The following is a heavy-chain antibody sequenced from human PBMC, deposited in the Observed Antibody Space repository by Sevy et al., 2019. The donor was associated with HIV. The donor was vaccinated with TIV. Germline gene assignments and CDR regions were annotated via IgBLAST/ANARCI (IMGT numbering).Heavy chain of an antibody. V-gene: IGHV1-18*04. D-gene: IGHD2-8*02. CDR3: ARDPGGVRAFDS. CDR2: VSSYNGNT. J-gene: IGHJ4*02. CDR1: GYTFTNYG. Sequence: ASVKVSCKASGYTFTNYGTSWVRQAPGQGLEWMGWVSSYNGNTNYGQKFRGRVTMTTDTSTTTAYMELRSLRSDDTAVYYCARDPGGVRAFDSWGLGTLVTVSS.